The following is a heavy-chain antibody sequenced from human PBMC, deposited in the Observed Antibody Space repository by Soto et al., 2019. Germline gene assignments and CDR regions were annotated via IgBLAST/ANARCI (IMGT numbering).Heavy chain of an antibody. CDR1: RDSVSTAADW. CDR2: AHYSGSI. J-gene: IGHJ4*02. D-gene: IGHD1-26*01. Sequence: PSATLSLTCSVSRDSVSTAADWWTWIRRPPGKGLELIGYAHYSGSISYNPSFKSRVSISVDTSKNQVSLNLTSVTAADTALYYCARGRDVYRVGFWGQGTLVTVSS. V-gene: IGHV4-61*08. CDR3: ARGRDVYRVGF.